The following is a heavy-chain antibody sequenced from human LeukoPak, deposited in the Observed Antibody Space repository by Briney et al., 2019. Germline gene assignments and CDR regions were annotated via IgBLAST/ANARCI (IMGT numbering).Heavy chain of an antibody. V-gene: IGHV3-43*01. J-gene: IGHJ4*02. CDR1: EFTFEDFS. CDR2: ISWDGGAT. Sequence: PGGSLRLSCAASEFTFEDFSMNWVRQAPGKGPEWVSLISWDGGATHYADSVKGRFTISRDNSKNSLYLQMNSLRTEDTAVYYCAKSDNPWEPVNPFDYWGQGTLVTVSS. D-gene: IGHD1-26*01. CDR3: AKSDNPWEPVNPFDY.